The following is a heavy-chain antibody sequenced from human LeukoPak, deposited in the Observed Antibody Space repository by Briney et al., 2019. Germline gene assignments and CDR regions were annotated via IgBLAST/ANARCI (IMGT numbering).Heavy chain of an antibody. D-gene: IGHD6-13*01. CDR2: ISYDGSNK. CDR1: GFTFSSYG. Sequence: GGTLRLSCAASGFTFSSYGMSWVRQAPGKGLEWVAVISYDGSNKYYADSVKGRFTISRDNSKNTLYLQMNSLRAEDTAVYYCARDGGSGGMIAAAGIDYWGQGTLVTVSS. J-gene: IGHJ4*02. V-gene: IGHV3-30*03. CDR3: ARDGGSGGMIAAAGIDY.